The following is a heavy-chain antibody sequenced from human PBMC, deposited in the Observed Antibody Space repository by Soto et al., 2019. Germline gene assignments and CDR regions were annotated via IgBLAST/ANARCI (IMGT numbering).Heavy chain of an antibody. CDR2: IYYSGSA. J-gene: IGHJ4*02. CDR3: ARNYGGNVDY. CDR1: GGSISSYY. V-gene: IGHV4-59*08. Sequence: QVQLQESGPGLVRPSETLSLTCTVSGGSISSYYWSWIRQPPGKGLEWIGYIYYSGSANYTPSLKSRVTISVDTSKNQFSLKLSSATAADTAVYYCARNYGGNVDYWGQGTLVTVSS. D-gene: IGHD4-17*01.